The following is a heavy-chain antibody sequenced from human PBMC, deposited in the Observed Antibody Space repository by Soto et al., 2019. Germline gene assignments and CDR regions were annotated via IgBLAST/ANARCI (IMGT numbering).Heavy chain of an antibody. CDR1: GGTFSSYA. V-gene: IGHV1-69*12. CDR2: IIPIFATA. CDR3: AQCLLGVNYYYGMDV. Sequence: QVQLVQSGAEVKKPGSSVKVSCKASGGTFSSYAINWVRQAPGQGLEWMGGIIPIFATACYAQKFQGRVTITAAEPASTADRELSSLRSEDTAVYYCAQCLLGVNYYYGMDVWGQGTTVTVSS. J-gene: IGHJ6*02. D-gene: IGHD3-16*01.